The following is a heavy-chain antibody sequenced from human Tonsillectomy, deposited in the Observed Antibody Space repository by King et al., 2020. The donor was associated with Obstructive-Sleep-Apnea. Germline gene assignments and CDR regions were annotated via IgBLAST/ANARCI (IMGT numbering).Heavy chain of an antibody. CDR1: GFTFSSYS. J-gene: IGHJ3*02. Sequence: VQLVESGGGLVQPGGSLRLSCAASGFTFSSYSMNWVRQAPGKGLVWVSFIYSSGSATWYADSVKGRFTISRDNAKNSLYLHMNSLRAEDTAVYYCARDPDYGDYDDAFDIWGQGTMVTVSS. D-gene: IGHD4-17*01. CDR2: IYSSGSAT. V-gene: IGHV3-48*04. CDR3: ARDPDYGDYDDAFDI.